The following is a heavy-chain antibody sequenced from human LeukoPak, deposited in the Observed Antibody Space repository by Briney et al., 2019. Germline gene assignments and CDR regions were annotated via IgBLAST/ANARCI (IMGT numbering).Heavy chain of an antibody. CDR2: IIPNSGGT. CDR3: ARDGGNQLLPDAFDI. Sequence: ASVKVSCKASGYTFTGYYMHWVRQAPGQGLEWMGWIIPNSGGTNYAQKFQGRVTMTRDTSISTAYMELSRLRSDDTAVYYCARDGGNQLLPDAFDIWGQGTMVTVSS. D-gene: IGHD2-2*01. CDR1: GYTFTGYY. V-gene: IGHV1-2*02. J-gene: IGHJ3*02.